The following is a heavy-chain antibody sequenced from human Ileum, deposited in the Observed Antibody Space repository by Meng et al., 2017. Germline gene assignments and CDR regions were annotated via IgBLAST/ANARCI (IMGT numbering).Heavy chain of an antibody. D-gene: IGHD3-10*01. V-gene: IGHV4-4*07. CDR2: VYSSGST. Sequence: QVRRQEVGPGLVKPSETLCLSCTVSGGSSSDYYWNWIRQPAGKGLEWIGRVYSSGSTDQNPSLKSLVTMSVDTSKNQFSLKLTSVTAADTAVYYCARESGSSPVRGVMPRFDYWGQGTLVTVSS. CDR3: ARESGSSPVRGVMPRFDY. CDR1: GGSSSDYY. J-gene: IGHJ4*02.